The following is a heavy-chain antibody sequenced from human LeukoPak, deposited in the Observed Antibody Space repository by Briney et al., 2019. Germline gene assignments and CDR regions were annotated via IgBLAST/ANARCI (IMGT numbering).Heavy chain of an antibody. CDR3: ARVTSGEFADY. D-gene: IGHD3-10*01. J-gene: IGHJ4*02. V-gene: IGHV4-31*03. CDR1: GGSISIGGYY. Sequence: SQTLSLTCTVSGGSISIGGYYRSWIRQHPGKGLEWIGYIYYSGITYYNPSLKSRVTISVDTSKNQFSLYLSSVTAADTAVYYCARVTSGEFADYWGQGTLVTVSS. CDR2: IYYSGIT.